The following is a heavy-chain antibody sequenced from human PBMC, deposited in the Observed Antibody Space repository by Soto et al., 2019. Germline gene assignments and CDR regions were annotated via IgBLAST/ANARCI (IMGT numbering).Heavy chain of an antibody. Sequence: PGGSLRLSCAASGFTFSSYAMHWVRQAPGKGLEWVAVISYDGSNKYYADSAKGRFTISRDNSKNTLYLQMNSLRAEDTAVYYCARDQTGLRITIFGVVINTASYGMDVWGQGTTVTVSS. CDR3: ARDQTGLRITIFGVVINTASYGMDV. V-gene: IGHV3-30-3*01. D-gene: IGHD3-3*01. CDR2: ISYDGSNK. J-gene: IGHJ6*02. CDR1: GFTFSSYA.